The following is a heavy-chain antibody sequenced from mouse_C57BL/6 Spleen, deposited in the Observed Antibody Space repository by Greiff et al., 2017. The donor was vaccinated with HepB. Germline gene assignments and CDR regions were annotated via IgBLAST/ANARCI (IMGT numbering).Heavy chain of an antibody. CDR3: ARRRLRGYAMDY. Sequence: VQLQQPGAELVKPGASVKLSCKASGYTFTSYWMHWVKQRPGQGLEWIGMIHPNSGSTNYNEKFKSKATLTVDKSSSTAYMQLSSLTSEDSAVYYCARRRLRGYAMDYWGQGTSVTVSS. J-gene: IGHJ4*01. CDR1: GYTFTSYW. CDR2: IHPNSGST. V-gene: IGHV1-64*01. D-gene: IGHD1-2*01.